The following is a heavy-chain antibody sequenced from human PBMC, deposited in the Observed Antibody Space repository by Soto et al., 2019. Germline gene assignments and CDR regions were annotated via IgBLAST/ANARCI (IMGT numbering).Heavy chain of an antibody. Sequence: ASVKVSCKASGYTFTSYGISWVRQAPGQGLEWMGWISAYNGNTNYAQKLQGRVTMTTDTSTSTAYMELRSLRSDDTAVYYCAREGAQYGDYASSVDYWGQGTLVTVSS. J-gene: IGHJ4*02. CDR3: AREGAQYGDYASSVDY. CDR1: GYTFTSYG. CDR2: ISAYNGNT. V-gene: IGHV1-18*01. D-gene: IGHD4-17*01.